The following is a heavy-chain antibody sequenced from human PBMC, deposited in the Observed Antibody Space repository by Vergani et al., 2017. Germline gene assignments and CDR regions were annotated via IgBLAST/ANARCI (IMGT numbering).Heavy chain of an antibody. D-gene: IGHD3-3*01. CDR3: ARDEGQDFWSGHDAFDI. CDR1: GFTFSSYG. CDR2: IWYDGSNK. Sequence: QVQLVESGGGVVQPGRSLRLSCAASGFTFSSYGMHWVRQAPGKGLEWVAVIWYDGSNKYYADSVKGRFTISRDNSKNTLYLKMNSLRAEDTAVYYCARDEGQDFWSGHDAFDIWGQGTMVTVSS. V-gene: IGHV3-33*01. J-gene: IGHJ3*02.